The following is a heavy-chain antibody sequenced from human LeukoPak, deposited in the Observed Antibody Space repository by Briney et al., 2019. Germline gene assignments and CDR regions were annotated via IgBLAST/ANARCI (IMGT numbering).Heavy chain of an antibody. CDR3: AKDSSSTTRYYGMDV. Sequence: GGSLRLSCAASGFTFNNYGMRWVRQAPGKGLEWVSLITGGGETTYNVELVKGRFTVPRGNSKNTVYLQMKSLRAEDTALYYCAKDSSSTTRYYGMDVWGQGTTVTVSS. CDR2: ITGGGETT. V-gene: IGHV3-23*01. CDR1: GFTFNNYG. D-gene: IGHD6-6*01. J-gene: IGHJ6*02.